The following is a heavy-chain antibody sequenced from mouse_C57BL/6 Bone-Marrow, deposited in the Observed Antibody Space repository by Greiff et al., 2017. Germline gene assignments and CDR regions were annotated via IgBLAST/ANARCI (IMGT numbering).Heavy chain of an antibody. J-gene: IGHJ4*01. Sequence: QVQLKDSGAELVRPGTSVKMSCKASGYTFTNYWIGWAKQRPGHGLEWIGDIYPGGGYTNYNEKFKGKATLTADKSSSTAYMQFSSLTSEDSAIYYCARGKDYYAMDYWGQGTSVTVSS. D-gene: IGHD1-3*01. CDR1: GYTFTNYW. CDR2: IYPGGGYT. CDR3: ARGKDYYAMDY. V-gene: IGHV1-63*01.